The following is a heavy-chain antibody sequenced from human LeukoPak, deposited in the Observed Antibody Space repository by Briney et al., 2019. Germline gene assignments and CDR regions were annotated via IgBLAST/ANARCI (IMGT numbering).Heavy chain of an antibody. J-gene: IGHJ4*02. Sequence: GGSLRLSCAASGFTFSSYAMHWVRQAPGKGLEWVAVISYDGSNKYYADSVKGRFTISRDNSKTTLYLQLNSLRADDTGVYYCAKDFDYGGRFIDYWGQGTLVTVSS. CDR3: AKDFDYGGRFIDY. CDR2: ISYDGSNK. V-gene: IGHV3-30-3*01. D-gene: IGHD4-23*01. CDR1: GFTFSSYA.